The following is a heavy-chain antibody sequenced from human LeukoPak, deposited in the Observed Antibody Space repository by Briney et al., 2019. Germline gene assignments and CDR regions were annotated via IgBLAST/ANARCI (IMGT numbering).Heavy chain of an antibody. CDR2: ISGSGDST. J-gene: IGHJ5*02. CDR3: AKDDNYIRFLS. V-gene: IGHV3-23*01. D-gene: IGHD3-16*01. Sequence: PGGSLRLSCVASGFTLRSYVMNWVRQTPGKGLEWVSSISGSGDSTFYADSVKGRFTISRDNSQNTLYLQMNSLRAEDTAVYYCAKDDNYIRFLSWGQGTLVTVSS. CDR1: GFTLRSYV.